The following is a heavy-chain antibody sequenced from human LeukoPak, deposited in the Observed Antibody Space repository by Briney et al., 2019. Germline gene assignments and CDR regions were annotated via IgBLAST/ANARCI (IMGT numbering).Heavy chain of an antibody. Sequence: GASVTVSCKASGYTFTGYYMHWVRQAPGQGLEWMGWINPNSGGTNYAQKFQGRVTMTRDTSISTAYMELSRLRSDDTAVYYCASDPVQVGAWGSYYYYYMDVWGKGTTVTVSS. CDR2: INPNSGGT. V-gene: IGHV1-2*02. CDR1: GYTFTGYY. J-gene: IGHJ6*03. CDR3: ASDPVQVGAWGSYYYYYMDV. D-gene: IGHD1-26*01.